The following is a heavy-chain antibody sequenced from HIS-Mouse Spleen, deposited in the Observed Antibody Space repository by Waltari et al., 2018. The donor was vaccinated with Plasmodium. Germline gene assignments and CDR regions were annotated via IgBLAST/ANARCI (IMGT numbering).Heavy chain of an antibody. CDR1: GFSLSTSGMC. CDR3: ARKTYSSSSAKYYYYGIDV. V-gene: IGHV2-70*15. Sequence: QVTLRESGPALVKPTQTLTLTCTFSGFSLSTSGMCVSWIRQPPGKALEWLARIDWDDDKYYSTSLKTRLTNSKDTSKNQVVLTMTNMDPVDTATYYCARKTYSSSSAKYYYYGIDVWGQGTTVTVSS. CDR2: IDWDDDK. D-gene: IGHD6-6*01. J-gene: IGHJ6*02.